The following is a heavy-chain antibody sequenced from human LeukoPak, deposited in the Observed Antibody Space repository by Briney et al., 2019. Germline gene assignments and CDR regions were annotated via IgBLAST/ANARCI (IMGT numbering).Heavy chain of an antibody. CDR3: AKDTGSSGQEVYFDY. Sequence: PGGSLRLSCAASGFTFSSYAMSWVRPAPGKGLAWVSAISGSGGSTYYADSGKGRFTISRDNSKNTLYLQMNSLRAEDTAVYYCAKDTGSSGQEVYFDYWGQGTLVTVSS. V-gene: IGHV3-23*01. CDR1: GFTFSSYA. D-gene: IGHD3-22*01. J-gene: IGHJ4*02. CDR2: ISGSGGST.